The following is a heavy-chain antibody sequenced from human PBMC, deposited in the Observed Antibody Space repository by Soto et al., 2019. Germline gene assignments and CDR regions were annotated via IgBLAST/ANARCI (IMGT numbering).Heavy chain of an antibody. CDR3: ARVPYDILNSSGPS. D-gene: IGHD3-22*01. CDR1: GCTFSDHY. V-gene: IGHV3-72*01. J-gene: IGHJ4*02. Sequence: GGSLRLSCAASGCTFSDHYMDWVRQAPGKGLEWVGRTRNKANSYTTDYAASGKGRFTISREDSKNSLYLQMNSLKTEATAVYYCARVPYDILNSSGPSWGQGTLVTVSS. CDR2: TRNKANSYTT.